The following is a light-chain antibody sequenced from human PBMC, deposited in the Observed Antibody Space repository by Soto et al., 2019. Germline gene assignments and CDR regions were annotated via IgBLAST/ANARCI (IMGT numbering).Light chain of an antibody. CDR1: SGSIASNY. Sequence: NFMLTQPHSVSESPGKTVTISCTRSSGSIASNYVQWYQQRPGSAPTTLIYEDDRRPSGVPDRFSGSIDRSSNSASLTISGLKTEDEADYYCQSYDSSNPVFFCGGTKLTVL. CDR3: QSYDSSNPVF. V-gene: IGLV6-57*04. CDR2: EDD. J-gene: IGLJ2*01.